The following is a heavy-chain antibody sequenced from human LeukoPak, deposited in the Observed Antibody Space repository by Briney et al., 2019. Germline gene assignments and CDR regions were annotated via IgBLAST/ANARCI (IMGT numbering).Heavy chain of an antibody. J-gene: IGHJ6*02. CDR1: GFTFGSYS. V-gene: IGHV3-21*01. Sequence: GGSLRLSCAASGFTFGSYSMNWVRQAPGKGLEWVSSISSSSSYIYYADSVKGRFTISRDNAKNSLYLQMNSLRAEDTAVYYCARDALDPYYYGMDVWGQGTTVTVSS. CDR3: ARDALDPYYYGMDV. D-gene: IGHD1-1*01. CDR2: ISSSSSYI.